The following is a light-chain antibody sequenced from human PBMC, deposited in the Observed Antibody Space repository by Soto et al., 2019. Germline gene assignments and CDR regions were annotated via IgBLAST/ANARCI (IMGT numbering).Light chain of an antibody. Sequence: QSVLTQPPSASVTPGQRASISCSGSSSNIGVNTVNWYQQLPGTAPRLLIYSSNQRPSGVPDRFSGSKSGTSASLAISGLQSEDEADYYCAAWDDSLNGHVVFGGGTKLTVL. CDR1: SSNIGVNT. J-gene: IGLJ2*01. V-gene: IGLV1-44*01. CDR3: AAWDDSLNGHVV. CDR2: SSN.